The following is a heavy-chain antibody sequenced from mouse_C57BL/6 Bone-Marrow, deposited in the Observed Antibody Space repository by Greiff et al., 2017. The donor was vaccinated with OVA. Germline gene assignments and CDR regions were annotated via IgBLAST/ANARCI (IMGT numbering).Heavy chain of an antibody. V-gene: IGHV3-6*01. J-gene: IGHJ4*01. CDR2: ISYDGSN. CDR3: AREASMDY. Sequence: VQLKESGPGLVKPSQSLSLTCSVTGYSITSGYYWNWIRQFPGNKLEWMGYISYDGSNNYNPSLKNRISITRDTSKNQFFLKLNSVTTEDTATYYCAREASMDYWGQGTSVTVSS. CDR1: GYSITSGYY.